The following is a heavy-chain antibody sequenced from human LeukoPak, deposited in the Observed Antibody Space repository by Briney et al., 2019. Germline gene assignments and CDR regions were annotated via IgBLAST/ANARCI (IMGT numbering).Heavy chain of an antibody. J-gene: IGHJ5*02. CDR2: IRSKAYGGTT. CDR3: TRAYTQLGFDP. CDR1: GFTFSSYW. Sequence: GGSLRLSCAASGFTFSSYWMSWVRQAPGKGLEWVGFIRSKAYGGTTEYAASVKGRFTISRDDSKSIAYLQMNSLKTEDTAVYYCTRAYTQLGFDPWGQGTLVTVSS. D-gene: IGHD2-2*01. V-gene: IGHV3-49*04.